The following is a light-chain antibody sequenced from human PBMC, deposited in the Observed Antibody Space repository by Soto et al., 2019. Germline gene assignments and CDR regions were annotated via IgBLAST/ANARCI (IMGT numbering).Light chain of an antibody. J-gene: IGKJ1*01. CDR1: QSVGSY. CDR3: QQYYSYPRT. CDR2: DAS. V-gene: IGKV3-11*01. Sequence: EIVLTQSPATLSLSPGERATLSCRASQSVGSYLAWFQQRPGQAPRLVIHDASKRATGIPARFSGSGSGTDFSLTISGLEPEDFATYYCQQYYSYPRTFGQGTKVEIK.